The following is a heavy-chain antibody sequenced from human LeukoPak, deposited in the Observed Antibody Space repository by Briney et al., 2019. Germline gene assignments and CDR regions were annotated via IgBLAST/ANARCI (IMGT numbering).Heavy chain of an antibody. CDR1: GFTFGSYS. V-gene: IGHV3-21*01. D-gene: IGHD3-3*01. CDR2: ISSSSSYI. J-gene: IGHJ6*03. CDR3: AKPYYNFWSDYYYYYMDV. Sequence: GGSLRLSCAGSGFTFGSYSMNWVRQAPGKGLEWVSSISSSSSYIYYADSVKGRFTISRDNSKNTLYLQMNSLRAEDTAVYYCAKPYYNFWSDYYYYYMDVWGKGTTVTVSS.